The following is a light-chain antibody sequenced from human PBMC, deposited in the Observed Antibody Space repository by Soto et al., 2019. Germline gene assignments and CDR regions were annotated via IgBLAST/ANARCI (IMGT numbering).Light chain of an antibody. J-gene: IGKJ5*01. V-gene: IGKV1D-13*01. CDR1: HDIASA. Sequence: AIQLTQYPSPLYASQGDQPNITCRASHDIASAVAWYQQKPVKPPHLVIYDASTVEGGVPSRCSGSGSGTDFTLTISGLQPEDFATYYCQQFNYFRVSFGQGTRLEIK. CDR3: QQFNYFRVS. CDR2: DAS.